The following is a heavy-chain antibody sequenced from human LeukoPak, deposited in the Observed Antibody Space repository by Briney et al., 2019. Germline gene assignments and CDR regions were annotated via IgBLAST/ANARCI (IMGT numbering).Heavy chain of an antibody. CDR1: GGSISSYY. Sequence: SETPSLTCTVSGGSISSYYWSWIRQPPGKGLEWIGYIYYSGSTNYNPSLKSRVTISLDTPRNQFSLKLTSVTAADTALYYCARGPTLLWGQGTLVTVSS. CDR2: IYYSGST. J-gene: IGHJ4*02. V-gene: IGHV4-59*01. CDR3: ARGPTLL.